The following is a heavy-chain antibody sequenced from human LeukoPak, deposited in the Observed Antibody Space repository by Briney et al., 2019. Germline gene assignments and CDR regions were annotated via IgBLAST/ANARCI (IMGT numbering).Heavy chain of an antibody. CDR1: GYTFICYY. CDR3: ARSWTSNYRYKVDY. J-gene: IGHJ4*02. D-gene: IGHD1-26*01. V-gene: IGHV1-2*02. CDR2: INPNSGGT. Sequence: ASVKVSCKASGYTFICYYIHWVRQAPGQGLEYMGWINPNSGGTYSARNFQGRVTMTRDTSLNTAYLELSSLTFDDAAIYYCARSWTSNYRYKVDYWGQGTLVTVSS.